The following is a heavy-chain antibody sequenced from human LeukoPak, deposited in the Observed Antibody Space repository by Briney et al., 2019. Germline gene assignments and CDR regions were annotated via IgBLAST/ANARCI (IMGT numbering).Heavy chain of an antibody. CDR3: HGPXFYYMXV. CDR2: IYYSGAT. CDR1: GGSISSSSYY. J-gene: IGHJ6*03. Sequence: SETLSLTCTVSGGSISSSSYYWGWIRQPPGKGLEWIGSIYYSGATYYNPSLKSRVTISIDTSKNQFSLKVSSVTAADTAVYYCHGPXFYYMXVWGKGXTVTVSS. D-gene: IGHD5-24*01. V-gene: IGHV4-39*01.